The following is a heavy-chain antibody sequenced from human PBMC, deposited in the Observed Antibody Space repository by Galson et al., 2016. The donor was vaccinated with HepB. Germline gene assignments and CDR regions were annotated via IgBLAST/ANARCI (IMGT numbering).Heavy chain of an antibody. CDR3: VRDRERTLDY. D-gene: IGHD1-7*01. CDR2: ISTHSGTT. Sequence: SVKVSCKASGYTFSYYPISWLRQAPGQGLEWMGWISTHSGTTNHAQELQGRITMTTDTSTSTAYMELTNLKSDDTAVYYCVRDRERTLDYWGQGTLVSVSS. CDR1: GYTFSYYP. J-gene: IGHJ4*02. V-gene: IGHV1-18*04.